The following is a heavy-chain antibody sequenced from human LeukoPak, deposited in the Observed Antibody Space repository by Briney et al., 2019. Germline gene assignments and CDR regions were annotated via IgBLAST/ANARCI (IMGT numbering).Heavy chain of an antibody. CDR2: IKSKTDGGTT. CDR3: TTRRVAVATYFDY. CDR1: GFTFSNAW. D-gene: IGHD6-19*01. V-gene: IGHV3-15*01. J-gene: IGHJ4*02. Sequence: GGSLRLSGAASGFTFSNAWMSWARQAPGKGLEWVGRIKSKTDGGTTDYAAPVKGRFTISRDDSKNTLYLQMNSLKTEDTAVYYCTTRRVAVATYFDYWGQGTLVTVSS.